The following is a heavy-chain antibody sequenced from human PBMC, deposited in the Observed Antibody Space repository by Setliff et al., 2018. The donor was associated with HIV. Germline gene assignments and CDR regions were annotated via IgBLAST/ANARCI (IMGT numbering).Heavy chain of an antibody. CDR2: IRYDGNNK. V-gene: IGHV3-30*02. Sequence: PGGSLRLSCAASGFTFSSYGMHWVRQAPGKGLEWVAFIRYDGNNKYYADSVMGRFTISRDNSKNTLYLQMNSLRAEDTAVYYCATRSSYSSDWHEYYFDYWGQGTLVTVSS. D-gene: IGHD6-19*01. CDR1: GFTFSSYG. J-gene: IGHJ4*02. CDR3: ATRSSYSSDWHEYYFDY.